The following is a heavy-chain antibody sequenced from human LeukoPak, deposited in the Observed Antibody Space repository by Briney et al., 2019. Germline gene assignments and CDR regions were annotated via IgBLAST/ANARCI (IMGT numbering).Heavy chain of an antibody. J-gene: IGHJ4*02. CDR1: GFTFSSYG. CDR3: AKGRAVGSSDDYFDY. V-gene: IGHV3-30*18. D-gene: IGHD2-2*01. CDR2: ISYDGSNK. Sequence: PGGSLRLSCAASGFTFSSYGMHWVRQAPGKGLEWVAVISYDGSNKYYADSVKGRFTISRDNSKNTLYLQMNSLSAEDTAVYYCAKGRAVGSSDDYFDYWGQGTLVTVSS.